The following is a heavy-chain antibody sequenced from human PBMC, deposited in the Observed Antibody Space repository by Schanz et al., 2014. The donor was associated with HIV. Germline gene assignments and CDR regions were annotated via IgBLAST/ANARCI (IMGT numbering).Heavy chain of an antibody. D-gene: IGHD3-16*01. CDR1: GFTFSNYA. CDR2: ISYDGSNK. J-gene: IGHJ6*02. V-gene: IGHV3-30-3*01. Sequence: QVQLVESGGGVVQPGRSLRLSCAVSGFTFSNYAMHWVRQAPGKGLEWAAVISYDGSNKYYADSVKGRFTISRDNSKNTLYLQMNSLRGEDTAVYYCARVANWDYYGMDVWGQGTTVTVSS. CDR3: ARVANWDYYGMDV.